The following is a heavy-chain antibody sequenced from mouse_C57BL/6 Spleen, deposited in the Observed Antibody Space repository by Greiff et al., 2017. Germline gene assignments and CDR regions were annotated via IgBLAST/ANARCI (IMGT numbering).Heavy chain of an antibody. V-gene: IGHV5-9-1*02. J-gene: IGHJ4*01. CDR1: GFTFSSYA. CDR2: ISSGGDYI. D-gene: IGHD2-5*01. Sequence: EVKLMESGEGLVKPGGSLKLSCAASGFTFSSYAMSWVRQTPEKRLEWVAYISSGGDYIYYADTVKGRFTISRDNARNTLYLQMSSLKSEDTAMYYCTRGGAIVTTYYAMDYWGQGTSVTVSS. CDR3: TRGGAIVTTYYAMDY.